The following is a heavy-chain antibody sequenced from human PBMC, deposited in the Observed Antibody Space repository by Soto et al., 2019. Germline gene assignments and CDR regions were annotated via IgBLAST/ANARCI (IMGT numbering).Heavy chain of an antibody. CDR3: ARDPPPPDY. CDR1: GYTFASYA. J-gene: IGHJ4*02. Sequence: QVQLVQSGAEVKKPGASVKVSCKASGYTFASYAVSWRRQAPGQGLEWMGWISAYNGNTNYAQKLQGRVTMTTDTSPSTAYMELRCRSSDDTAVYYCARDPPPPDYWRQGTLVTVSS. V-gene: IGHV1-18*01. CDR2: ISAYNGNT.